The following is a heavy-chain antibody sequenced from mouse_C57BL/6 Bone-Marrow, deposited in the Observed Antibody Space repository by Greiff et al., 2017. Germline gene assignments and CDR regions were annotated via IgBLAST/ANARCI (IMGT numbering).Heavy chain of an antibody. CDR1: GFTFTDYY. CDR2: IRNKANGYTA. J-gene: IGHJ3*01. Sequence: EVHLVESGGGLVQPGGSLSLSCAASGFTFTDYYMSWVRQPPGKALEWLGFIRNKANGYTAEYSASVKGRFTISRDKSQSILYLQMNALMAEDSATYYCARSGDQLGPWFAYWGQGTLVTVSA. D-gene: IGHD4-1*02. V-gene: IGHV7-3*01. CDR3: ARSGDQLGPWFAY.